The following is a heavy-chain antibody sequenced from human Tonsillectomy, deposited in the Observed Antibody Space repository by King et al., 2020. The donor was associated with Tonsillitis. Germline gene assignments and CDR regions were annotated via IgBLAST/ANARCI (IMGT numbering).Heavy chain of an antibody. J-gene: IGHJ6*03. V-gene: IGHV1-8*01. CDR1: GYTFTSYD. D-gene: IGHD2-2*01. Sequence: QLVQSGAEVKKPGASVKVSCKASGYTFTSYDVNWVRQATGQGLEWMGWMNPNSGNTGYAQKFQDRVTMTRNTSISTAYMELSSLRSEDAAVSYCARVSLTYCSGTSCYAYYYYMDVWGQGTTVTVSS. CDR3: ARVSLTYCSGTSCYAYYYYMDV. CDR2: MNPNSGNT.